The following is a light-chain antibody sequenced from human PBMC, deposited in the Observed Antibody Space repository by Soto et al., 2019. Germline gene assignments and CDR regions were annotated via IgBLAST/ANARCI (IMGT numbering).Light chain of an antibody. Sequence: AIQLTQSPSSLSASVGDRVTITCRASQGISSALAWYQQKPGKAPKLLIYDASSLESGVPSRFSGSGSGTDFNLTISSLQPEDFATYYCQQFNSYPQGLTFGGGTKVEIK. J-gene: IGKJ4*01. CDR2: DAS. V-gene: IGKV1-13*02. CDR3: QQFNSYPQGLT. CDR1: QGISSA.